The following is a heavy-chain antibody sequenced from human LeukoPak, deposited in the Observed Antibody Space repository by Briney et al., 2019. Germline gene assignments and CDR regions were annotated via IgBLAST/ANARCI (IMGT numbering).Heavy chain of an antibody. CDR1: GFTVSTNA. J-gene: IGHJ4*02. D-gene: IGHD2-8*02. V-gene: IGHV3-23*01. CDR3: AKDLSWWAAVDF. CDR2: IGGDGRT. Sequence: GGSLRLSCAASGFTVSTNAMSWVRQAPGRGLEWVSGIGGDGRTHYADSVRGRFSIFRDNSKNTVYLQMNSLRDDDTAVYHCAKDLSWWAAVDFWGQGMLVTVSS.